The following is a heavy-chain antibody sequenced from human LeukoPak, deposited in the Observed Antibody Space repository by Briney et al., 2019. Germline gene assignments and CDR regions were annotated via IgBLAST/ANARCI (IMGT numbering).Heavy chain of an antibody. J-gene: IGHJ3*01. CDR1: GFTFSSYW. CDR2: IKEDGTHK. CDR3: AREARGTRAAFDV. Sequence: GGSLRLSCAASGFTFSSYWMSWVRQAPRKGLEWAANIKEDGTHKYYVGSVRGRFTISRDNAKNSLYLQMNSLRAEDTAIYYCAREARGTRAAFDVWGQGTMVTVFS. D-gene: IGHD2-8*01. V-gene: IGHV3-7*01.